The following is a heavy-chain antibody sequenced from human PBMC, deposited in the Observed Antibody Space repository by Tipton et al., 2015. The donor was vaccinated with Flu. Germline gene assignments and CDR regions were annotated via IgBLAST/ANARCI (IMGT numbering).Heavy chain of an antibody. V-gene: IGHV4-59*01. CDR1: GGSISSYY. J-gene: IGHJ6*02. CDR2: IYYSGST. CDR3: ARGGYYDILTGYYMNGMDV. Sequence: LRLSCTVSGGSISSYYWSWIRQPPGKGLEWIGYIYYSGSTNYNPSLKGRVTISVDTSKNQFSLKLSSVTAADTAVYYCARGGYYDILTGYYMNGMDVWGQGTTVTVSS. D-gene: IGHD3-9*01.